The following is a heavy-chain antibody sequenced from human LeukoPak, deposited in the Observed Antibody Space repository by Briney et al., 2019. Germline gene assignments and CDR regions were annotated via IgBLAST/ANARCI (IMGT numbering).Heavy chain of an antibody. CDR1: GGSFSGYY. Sequence: SETLSPTCAVYGGSFSGYYWSWIRQPPGKGLEWIGEINHSGSTNYNPSLKSRVTISVDTSKNQFSLKLSSVTAADTAVYYCAAAAGTRYFDYWGQGTLVTVSS. J-gene: IGHJ4*02. CDR2: INHSGST. CDR3: AAAAGTRYFDY. V-gene: IGHV4-34*01. D-gene: IGHD6-13*01.